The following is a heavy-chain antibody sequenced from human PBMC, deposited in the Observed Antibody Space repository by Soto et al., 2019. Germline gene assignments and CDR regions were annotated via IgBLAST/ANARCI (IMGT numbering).Heavy chain of an antibody. D-gene: IGHD6-19*01. CDR2: IYYSGST. CDR1: GDSMSSSDYY. J-gene: IGHJ4*02. V-gene: IGHV4-39*01. Sequence: PSETLFLTCVVSGDSMSSSDYYWGWIRQPPGKGLEWIGSIYYSGSTYYNPSLQSRVAISVDTSKNQFSLKLKSVTAADTAIYYCARRTVNIRTFYSGLKTHCFDYWGQGAPVTVSS. CDR3: ARRTVNIRTFYSGLKTHCFDY.